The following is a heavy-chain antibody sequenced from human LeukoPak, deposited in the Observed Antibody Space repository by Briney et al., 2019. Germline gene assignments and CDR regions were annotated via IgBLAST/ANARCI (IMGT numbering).Heavy chain of an antibody. V-gene: IGHV4-59*01. CDR1: GGSISSYY. D-gene: IGHD4-23*01. CDR3: ARGGGGNSAIDY. CDR2: IYYSGST. Sequence: SETLSLTCTVSGGSISSYYWRWIRQPPGKGLEWIGYIYYSGSTNYNPSLKSRVTRSVDTSKNQFSLKLGSVDAPDTAGYYWARGGGGNSAIDYWGQGTLVTVSS. J-gene: IGHJ4*02.